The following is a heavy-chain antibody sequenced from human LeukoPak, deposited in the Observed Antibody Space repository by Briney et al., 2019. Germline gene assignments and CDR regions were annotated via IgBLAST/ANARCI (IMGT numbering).Heavy chain of an antibody. Sequence: SETLSLTCTVSGGSISSYYWSWIRQPPGKGLEWIGYIYYSGSTYYNPSLKSRVTISVDTSKNQFSLKLSSVTAADTAVYYCARLGQWLDIDYWGQGTLVTVSS. J-gene: IGHJ4*02. CDR1: GGSISSYY. CDR2: IYYSGST. D-gene: IGHD6-19*01. CDR3: ARLGQWLDIDY. V-gene: IGHV4-59*08.